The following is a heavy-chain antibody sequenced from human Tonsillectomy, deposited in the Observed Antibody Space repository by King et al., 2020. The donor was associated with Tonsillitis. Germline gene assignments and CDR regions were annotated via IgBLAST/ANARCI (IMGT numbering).Heavy chain of an antibody. CDR3: ARGTPPIYNIWTGFHNYGMDV. CDR2: LSYDEKNK. Sequence: VQLVESGGGVVQPGRSLRLSCEGSGFTFSTYGLHWVRQAPGKGLEWMAVLSYDEKNKYYADSVKGRFTISRDNSKNTLYLQMNSLRTEDTAVYYCARGTPPIYNIWTGFHNYGMDVWGRGTTVTVSS. CDR1: GFTFSTYG. J-gene: IGHJ6*02. V-gene: IGHV3-30*19. D-gene: IGHD3-9*01.